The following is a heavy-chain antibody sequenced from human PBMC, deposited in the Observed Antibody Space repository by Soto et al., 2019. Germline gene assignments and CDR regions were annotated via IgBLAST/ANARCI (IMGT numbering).Heavy chain of an antibody. Sequence: QVQLVESGGGVVQPGRSLRLSCAASGVTFSSYGMHWVRQAPGQGLEWVAVIWYDGSKKYYADSMKGRFTISGDNSKNTLNLQKTSLRDEDTAVYYCAGEGRGRRDTAMVTDYYYGMDVW. CDR2: IWYDGSKK. CDR3: AGEGRGRRDTAMVTDYYYGMDV. J-gene: IGHJ6*01. D-gene: IGHD5-18*01. V-gene: IGHV3-33*01. CDR1: GVTFSSYG.